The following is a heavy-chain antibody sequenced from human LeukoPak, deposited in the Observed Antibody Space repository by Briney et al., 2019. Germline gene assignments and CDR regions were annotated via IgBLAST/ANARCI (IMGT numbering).Heavy chain of an antibody. CDR3: ARSGIAAAGTSSNYFDY. CDR1: GGTFSSYA. V-gene: IGHV1-69*06. J-gene: IGHJ4*02. Sequence: ASVKVSCKASGGTFSSYAISWVRQAPGQGLEWMGGIIPIFGTANYAQKFQGRVTITADKSTSTAYMELSSLRSEDTAVYYCARSGIAAAGTSSNYFDYWGQGTLVTVSS. D-gene: IGHD6-13*01. CDR2: IIPIFGTA.